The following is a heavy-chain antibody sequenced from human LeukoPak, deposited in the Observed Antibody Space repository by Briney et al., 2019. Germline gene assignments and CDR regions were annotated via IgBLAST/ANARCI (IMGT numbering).Heavy chain of an antibody. CDR3: ARDKRRDCSSTSCYKWFDP. V-gene: IGHV1-69*13. CDR2: IIPIFGTA. CDR1: GGTFSSYA. D-gene: IGHD2-2*02. Sequence: SVKVSCKASGGTFSSYAISWVRQAPGQGLEWMGGIIPIFGTANYAQKFQGRVTITADESTSTAYMELSSLRSEDTAVYYCARDKRRDCSSTSCYKWFDPWGQGTLVTVSS. J-gene: IGHJ5*02.